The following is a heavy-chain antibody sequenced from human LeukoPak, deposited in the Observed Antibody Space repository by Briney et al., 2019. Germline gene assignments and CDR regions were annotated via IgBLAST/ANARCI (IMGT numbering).Heavy chain of an antibody. CDR2: IKQDGSEK. CDR3: ARPGATYYYDRYFDL. Sequence: SGGSLRLSCAASGFTFSSYWMSWVRQAPGKGLEWVANIKQDGSEKYYVDSVKGRFTISRDNAKNSLYLQMNSLRAEHTAVYYCARPGATYYYDRYFDLWGRGTLVTVSS. V-gene: IGHV3-7*01. J-gene: IGHJ2*01. D-gene: IGHD3-22*01. CDR1: GFTFSSYW.